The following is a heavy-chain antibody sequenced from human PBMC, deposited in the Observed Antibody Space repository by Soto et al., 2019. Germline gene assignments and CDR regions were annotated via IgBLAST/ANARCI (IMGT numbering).Heavy chain of an antibody. J-gene: IGHJ6*03. V-gene: IGHV1-58*02. CDR2: IVVGSGNT. CDR1: GFTFTSSA. CDR3: AANSAVPRPLHLGELSFPTHYYYDYMDA. D-gene: IGHD3-16*02. Sequence: QMQLVQSGPEVKKPGTSVKVSCKASGFTFTSSAMQWVRQARGQRLEWIGWIVVGSGNTNYAQKFQERGTITRDIPTRTAYMELSTPRSEQPAVYYCAANSAVPRPLHLGELSFPTHYYYDYMDAWGKGTTVTVSS.